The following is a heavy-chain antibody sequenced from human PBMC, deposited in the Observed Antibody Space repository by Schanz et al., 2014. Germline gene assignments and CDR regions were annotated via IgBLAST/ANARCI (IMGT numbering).Heavy chain of an antibody. J-gene: IGHJ4*02. D-gene: IGHD2-21*02. CDR3: AKVQTHTLYGGNSCFDY. CDR2: ISWNSGNI. CDR1: GFTFSRSG. Sequence: VQLVESGGGVVQPGRSLRLSCAASGFTFSRSGMHWVRQVPGKGLEWVSGISWNSGNIAYADSVKGRFTISRDNAKNSLYLQMNSLRPEDTALYYCAKVQTHTLYGGNSCFDYWGQGTLVTVSS. V-gene: IGHV3-9*01.